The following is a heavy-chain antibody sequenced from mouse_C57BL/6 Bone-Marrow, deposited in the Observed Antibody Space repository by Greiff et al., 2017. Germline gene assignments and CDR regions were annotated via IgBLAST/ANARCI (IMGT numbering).Heavy chain of an antibody. CDR2: IYPRDGST. D-gene: IGHD1-1*01. V-gene: IGHV1-78*01. CDR1: GYTFTDHT. Sequence: VQLQQSDAELVKPGASVKISCKVSGYTFTDHTIHWMKQRPEQGLEWIGYIYPRDGSTKYNEKFKGKATLTADKSSSTAYMQLNSLTSEDSAVYFCPYGSSPYYYAMDYWGQGTSVTVSS. J-gene: IGHJ4*01. CDR3: PYGSSPYYYAMDY.